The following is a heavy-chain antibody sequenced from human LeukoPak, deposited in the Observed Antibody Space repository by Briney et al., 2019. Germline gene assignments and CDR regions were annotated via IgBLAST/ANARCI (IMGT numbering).Heavy chain of an antibody. Sequence: GASVKVSCKASGYTFTSYYMHWVREAPGQGLEWMGIINPSGGSTSYAQKFQGGVTMTRDTSTSTVYMELSSLRSEDTAVYYCARDTDYGDYSHYFDYWGQGTLVTVSS. V-gene: IGHV1-46*01. CDR2: INPSGGST. CDR3: ARDTDYGDYSHYFDY. J-gene: IGHJ4*02. CDR1: GYTFTSYY. D-gene: IGHD4-17*01.